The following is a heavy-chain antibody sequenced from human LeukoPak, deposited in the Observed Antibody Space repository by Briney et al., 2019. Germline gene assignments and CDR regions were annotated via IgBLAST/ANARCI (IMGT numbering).Heavy chain of an antibody. CDR1: GFTFSSYA. D-gene: IGHD6-13*01. CDR2: ISYDGSNK. V-gene: IGHV3-30-3*02. Sequence: GGSLRLSCAASGFTFSSYAMHWVRQAPGKGLEWVAVISYDGSNKYYADSVKGRFTISRDNSKNTLYLQMNSLRAEDTAVYYCAKKVQQLVLRDAFDIWGQGTMVTVSS. J-gene: IGHJ3*02. CDR3: AKKVQQLVLRDAFDI.